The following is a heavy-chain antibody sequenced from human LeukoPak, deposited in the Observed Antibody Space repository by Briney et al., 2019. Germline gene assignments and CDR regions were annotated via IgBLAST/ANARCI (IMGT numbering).Heavy chain of an antibody. J-gene: IGHJ4*02. D-gene: IGHD4-17*01. Sequence: SSETLSLTCTVSGGSISGSYWSWIRQPPGKGLECIAYMYNSGSTNYNPSLKSRVTISIDTSKNQFSLKLSSLTAADTAIYYCARGIESYGDYGYWGQGILVTVSS. V-gene: IGHV4-59*01. CDR3: ARGIESYGDYGY. CDR2: MYNSGST. CDR1: GGSISGSY.